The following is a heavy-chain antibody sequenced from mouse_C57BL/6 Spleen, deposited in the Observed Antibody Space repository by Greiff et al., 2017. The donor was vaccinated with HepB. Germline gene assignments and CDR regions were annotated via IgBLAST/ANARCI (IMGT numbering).Heavy chain of an antibody. Sequence: EVQLVESGGGLVKPGGSLKLSCAASGFTFSDYGMHWVRQAPEKGLEWVAYISSGSSTIYYADTVKGRFTISRDNAKNTLFLQMTSLRSEDTAMYYCARMRDGYYAWFAYWGQGTLVTVSA. CDR2: ISSGSSTI. V-gene: IGHV5-17*01. CDR1: GFTFSDYG. D-gene: IGHD2-3*01. CDR3: ARMRDGYYAWFAY. J-gene: IGHJ3*01.